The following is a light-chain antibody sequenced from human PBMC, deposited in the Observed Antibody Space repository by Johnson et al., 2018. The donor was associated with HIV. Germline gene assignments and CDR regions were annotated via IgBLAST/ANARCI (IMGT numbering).Light chain of an antibody. CDR3: GTWDSSVSAAPYV. V-gene: IGLV1-51*01. Sequence: QSVLTQPPSVSAAPGQKVTISCSGSSSNIGNNYVSWYQQLPGTAPKLLIYDNTKRPSGIPDRFSGYKSDTSATLAITGLQTGDEADYYCGTWDSSVSAAPYVFGTGTKVTVL. CDR1: SSNIGNNY. J-gene: IGLJ1*01. CDR2: DNT.